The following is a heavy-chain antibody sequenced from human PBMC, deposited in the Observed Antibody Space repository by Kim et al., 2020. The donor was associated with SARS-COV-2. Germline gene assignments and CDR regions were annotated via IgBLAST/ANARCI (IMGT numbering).Heavy chain of an antibody. J-gene: IGHJ4*02. CDR3: ARARVHPPWFGAYFDY. CDR1: GFTFSSYW. CDR2: INSDGSST. V-gene: IGHV3-74*01. Sequence: GGSLRLSCAASGFTFSSYWMHWVRQAPGKGLVWVSRINSDGSSTSYADSVKGRFTISRDNAKNTLYLQMNSLRAEDTAVYYCARARVHPPWFGAYFDYWGQGTLVTVSS. D-gene: IGHD3-10*01.